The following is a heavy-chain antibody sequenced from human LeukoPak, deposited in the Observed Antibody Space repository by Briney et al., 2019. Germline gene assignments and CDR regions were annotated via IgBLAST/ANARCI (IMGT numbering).Heavy chain of an antibody. CDR1: GFTFYHYW. J-gene: IGHJ4*02. CDR3: AKSLIYGDSPVFDY. V-gene: IGHV3-30*18. D-gene: IGHD4-17*01. CDR2: ISYDGSNK. Sequence: GGSLRLSCAASGFTFYHYWMSWVRQAPGKGLEWVAVISYDGSNKYYADSVKGRFTISRDNSKNTLYLQMNSLRAEDTAVYYCAKSLIYGDSPVFDYWGQGTLVTVSS.